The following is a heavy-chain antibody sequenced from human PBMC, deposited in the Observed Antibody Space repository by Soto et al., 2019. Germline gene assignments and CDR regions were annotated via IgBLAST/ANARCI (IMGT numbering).Heavy chain of an antibody. V-gene: IGHV4-30-4*08. J-gene: IGHJ4*02. Sequence: PSETLSLTYTVSGGSISSYYWSWIRQPPGKGLEWIGYIYYSGSTYYNPSLKSRVTISVDTSKNQFSLKLSSVTAADTAVYYCARVRLGYYDSSGYYRIDYWGQGTLVTVSS. D-gene: IGHD3-22*01. CDR1: GGSISSYY. CDR3: ARVRLGYYDSSGYYRIDY. CDR2: IYYSGST.